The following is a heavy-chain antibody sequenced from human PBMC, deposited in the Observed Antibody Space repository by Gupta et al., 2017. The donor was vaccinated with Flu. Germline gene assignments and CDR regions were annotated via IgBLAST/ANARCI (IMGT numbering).Heavy chain of an antibody. CDR2: ISSDRTNI. Sequence: EVQMVESGGGLVKPGGSLRLSCAASGFTFNSFAMNWVRQTPGRGLEWVSSISSDRTNIYHADSVKDRFTISRDNARNSLYLQMNSLRAEDTGVYYCARGSSYYYDSSGYYLEYWGQGTLVTVSS. D-gene: IGHD3-22*01. V-gene: IGHV3-21*02. CDR3: ARGSSYYYDSSGYYLEY. CDR1: GFTFNSFA. J-gene: IGHJ4*02.